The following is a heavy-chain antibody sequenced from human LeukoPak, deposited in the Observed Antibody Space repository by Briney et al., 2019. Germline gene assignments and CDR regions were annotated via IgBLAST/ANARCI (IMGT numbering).Heavy chain of an antibody. J-gene: IGHJ3*02. Sequence: PGGSLRLSCAASGFTFDDYAMHWVRQAPGKGLEWVSGISWNSGSIGYADSVKGRFTISRDNAKNSLYLQMNSLRAEDTALYYCAVGVRATTPYDAFDIWGQGTMVTVSS. CDR1: GFTFDDYA. V-gene: IGHV3-9*01. CDR3: AVGVRATTPYDAFDI. CDR2: ISWNSGSI. D-gene: IGHD1-26*01.